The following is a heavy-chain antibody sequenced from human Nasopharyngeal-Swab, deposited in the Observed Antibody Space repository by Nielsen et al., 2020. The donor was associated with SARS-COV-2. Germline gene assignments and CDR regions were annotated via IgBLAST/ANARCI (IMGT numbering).Heavy chain of an antibody. CDR1: GYTFTGYY. J-gene: IGHJ5*02. Sequence: ASVKVSCKASGYTFTGYYMHWVRQAPGQGLEWMGWINPNSGGTNYAQKFQGWVTMTRDTSISTAYMELSRLRSDDTAVYYCARLNVVAATNNWFDPWGQGTLVTVSS. V-gene: IGHV1-2*04. CDR3: ARLNVVAATNNWFDP. D-gene: IGHD2-15*01. CDR2: INPNSGGT.